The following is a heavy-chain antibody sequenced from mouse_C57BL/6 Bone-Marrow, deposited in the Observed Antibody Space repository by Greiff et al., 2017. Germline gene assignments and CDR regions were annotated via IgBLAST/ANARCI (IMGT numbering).Heavy chain of an antibody. J-gene: IGHJ2*01. D-gene: IGHD2-4*01. Sequence: EVQLQQSGPELVKPGASVKISCKASGYTFTDYYMNWVEQSHGKSLEWIGDINPNNGGTSYNQKFKGKATLTVDKSSSTAYMGLRSLTSEVSAVYYCARAGRLRYLDYGGKDTTRTVSS. V-gene: IGHV1-26*01. CDR2: INPNNGGT. CDR3: ARAGRLRYLDY. CDR1: GYTFTDYY.